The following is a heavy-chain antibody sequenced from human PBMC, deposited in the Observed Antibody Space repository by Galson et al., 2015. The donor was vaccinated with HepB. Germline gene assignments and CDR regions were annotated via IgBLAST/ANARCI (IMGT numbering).Heavy chain of an antibody. J-gene: IGHJ3*02. D-gene: IGHD2-2*03. CDR1: GYTFTYRY. V-gene: IGHV1-45*02. CDR3: ARSLGYCSSTSCQGNAFDI. CDR2: ITPFNGNT. Sequence: SVKVSCKASGYTFTYRYLHWVRQAPGQALEWMGWITPFNGNTNYAQKFQDRVTITRDRSMSTAYMELSSLRSEDTAMYYCARSLGYCSSTSCQGNAFDIWGQGTMVTVSS.